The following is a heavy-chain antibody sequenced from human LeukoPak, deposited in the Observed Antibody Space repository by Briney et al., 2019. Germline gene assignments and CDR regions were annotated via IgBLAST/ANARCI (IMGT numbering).Heavy chain of an antibody. J-gene: IGHJ4*02. CDR3: AGTNSAWYDY. CDR1: GGSISSSSYY. Sequence: SQTLSLTCTVSGGSISSSSYYWGWIRQPPGKGLEWIGHIYYTGNTYYNPSLKSRITLSVDTSKNQFSLKLSSVTAADTAVYYCAGTNSAWYDYWGQGTLVSVSS. D-gene: IGHD6-19*01. V-gene: IGHV4-39*01. CDR2: IYYTGNT.